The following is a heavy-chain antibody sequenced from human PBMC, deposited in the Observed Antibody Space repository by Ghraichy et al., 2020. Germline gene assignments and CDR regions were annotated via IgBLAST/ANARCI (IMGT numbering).Heavy chain of an antibody. CDR2: ITTKSGNT. V-gene: IGHV1-18*01. D-gene: IGHD5-24*01. CDR1: GYTFINYR. J-gene: IGHJ5*02. CDR3: ARGVNYFDP. Sequence: ASVKVSCKASGYTFINYRITWVRQAPGQGLEWLGWITTKSGNTQYGWKFQDRVTMTTDTSTSTAYMELRSLRSDDTAVYYCARGVNYFDPWGQGTLVTVSS.